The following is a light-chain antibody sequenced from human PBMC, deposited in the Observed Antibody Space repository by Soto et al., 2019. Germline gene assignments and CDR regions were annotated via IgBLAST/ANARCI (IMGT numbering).Light chain of an antibody. J-gene: IGLJ1*01. CDR2: EVS. V-gene: IGLV2-14*01. CDR3: SSYTSSSTLL. CDR1: RSDIGSYNY. Sequence: QSALTQPASVSGSPGQSITISCSGTRSDIGSYNYVSWYQQHPGKAPKLMIYEVSNRPSGVSNRFSGSKSGNTASLTISGLQAEDEADYYCSSYTSSSTLLFGTGTKLTVL.